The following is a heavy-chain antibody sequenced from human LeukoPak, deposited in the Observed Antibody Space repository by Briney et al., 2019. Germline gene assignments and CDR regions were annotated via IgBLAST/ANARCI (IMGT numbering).Heavy chain of an antibody. CDR1: GYIFTGYF. J-gene: IGHJ4*02. V-gene: IGHV1-2*06. CDR2: INPNSGGT. CDR3: ARDLSSTSNWELDY. Sequence: ASVKVSCKGSGYIFTGYFMHWVRQAPGQGPEWMGRINPNSGGTNYAQKFQDRVTMTRDTSISTAYMELSSLRSDDMAVYYCARDLSSTSNWELDYWGQGTLVTVSS. D-gene: IGHD1-26*01.